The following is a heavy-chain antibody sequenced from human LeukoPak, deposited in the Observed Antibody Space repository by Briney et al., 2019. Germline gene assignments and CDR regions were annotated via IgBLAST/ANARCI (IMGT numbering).Heavy chain of an antibody. Sequence: ASVKVSCKASGYTFTSYGITWVRQAPGQGLEWMGWINPNSGGTNYAQKFQGRVTMTRDTSISTAYMELSRLRSDDTAVYYCARDGVAVAFYYYYYMDVWGKGTTVTVSS. CDR2: INPNSGGT. CDR1: GYTFTSYG. D-gene: IGHD6-19*01. V-gene: IGHV1-2*02. CDR3: ARDGVAVAFYYYYYMDV. J-gene: IGHJ6*03.